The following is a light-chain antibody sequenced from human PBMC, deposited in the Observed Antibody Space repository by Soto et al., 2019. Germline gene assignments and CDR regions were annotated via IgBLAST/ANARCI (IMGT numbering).Light chain of an antibody. CDR2: KAS. J-gene: IGKJ1*01. CDR3: QQYNNYPWT. Sequence: DIQMTQSPSTLSASVGDRVTITCRASQSISNWLAWYQQKPGKAPKLLIYKASNLEGGVPSRFSGSGSGTEFTLTINSLQPDDFATYYCQQYNNYPWTFGQGTKMDIK. CDR1: QSISNW. V-gene: IGKV1-5*03.